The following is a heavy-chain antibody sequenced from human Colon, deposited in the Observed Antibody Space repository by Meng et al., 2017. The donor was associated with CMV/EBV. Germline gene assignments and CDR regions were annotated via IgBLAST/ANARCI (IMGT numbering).Heavy chain of an antibody. CDR3: ASILFAAAAGGWGGY. CDR2: INHSGST. J-gene: IGHJ4*02. CDR1: GGSFSGYY. V-gene: IGHV4-34*01. Sequence: QVQLTQWGAGLLKPSETLSLTCAVYGGSFSGYYWSWIRQPPGKGLEWIGEINHSGSTNYNPSLKSRVTISVDTSKNQFSLKLSSVTAADTAVYYCASILFAAAAGGWGGYWGQGTLVTVSS. D-gene: IGHD6-13*01.